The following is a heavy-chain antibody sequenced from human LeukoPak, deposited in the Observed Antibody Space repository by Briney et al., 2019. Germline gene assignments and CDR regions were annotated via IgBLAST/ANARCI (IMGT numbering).Heavy chain of an antibody. CDR2: ISAYNGNT. CDR3: AREGREFGELVPVDY. Sequence: ASVKVSCKASGYTFTSYGISWVRQAPGQGLEWMGWISAYNGNTNYAQKLQGRVTMTTDTSTSTAYMELRSLRSEDTAVYYCAREGREFGELVPVDYWGQGTLVTVSS. D-gene: IGHD3-10*01. V-gene: IGHV1-18*01. CDR1: GYTFTSYG. J-gene: IGHJ4*02.